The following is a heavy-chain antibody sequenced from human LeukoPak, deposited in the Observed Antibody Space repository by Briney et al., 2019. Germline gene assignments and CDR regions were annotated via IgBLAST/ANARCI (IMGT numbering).Heavy chain of an antibody. D-gene: IGHD1-26*01. J-gene: IGHJ1*01. Sequence: GGSLRLSCAASGFTFRNYAMSWVRQAPGKGLEWVSSISRNSRHVYYGGSVWGRFTISRDDARNSLFLEMNSLRAEDMAVYYCVRDFMGMGGTTAYLHYWGQGTLVTVSS. CDR2: ISRNSRHV. V-gene: IGHV3-21*01. CDR3: VRDFMGMGGTTAYLHY. CDR1: GFTFRNYA.